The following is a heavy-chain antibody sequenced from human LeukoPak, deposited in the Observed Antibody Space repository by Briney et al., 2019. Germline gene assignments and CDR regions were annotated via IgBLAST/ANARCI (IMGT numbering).Heavy chain of an antibody. CDR3: ARRVRSSGRYSDY. V-gene: IGHV4-34*01. D-gene: IGHD6-19*01. CDR1: GGSFSGYY. Sequence: SETLSLTCAVYGGSFSGYYWSWIRQPPGKGLEWIGEINHSGSTNYNPSLKSRVTISVDTSKNQFSLKLSSVTAADTAVYYCARRVRSSGRYSDYWGQGTLVTVSS. J-gene: IGHJ4*02. CDR2: INHSGST.